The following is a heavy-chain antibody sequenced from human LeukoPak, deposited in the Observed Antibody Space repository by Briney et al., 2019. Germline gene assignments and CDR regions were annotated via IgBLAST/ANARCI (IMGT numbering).Heavy chain of an antibody. CDR2: IYYSGST. V-gene: IGHV4-39*07. CDR1: GGSISISTYF. J-gene: IGHJ4*02. CDR3: ARAGIQLWDFDY. D-gene: IGHD5-18*01. Sequence: KPSETLSLTCSVSGGSISISTYFWGWIRQPPGKGLEWIGSIYYSGSTYYNPSLKSRVTISVDTSKNQFSLKLSSVTAADTAVYYCARAGIQLWDFDYWGQGTLVTVSS.